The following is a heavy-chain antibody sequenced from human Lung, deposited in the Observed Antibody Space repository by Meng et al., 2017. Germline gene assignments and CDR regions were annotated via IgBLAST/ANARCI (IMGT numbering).Heavy chain of an antibody. J-gene: IGHJ4*02. CDR3: ARDEDISAAGKLFGDY. D-gene: IGHD6-13*01. V-gene: IGHV1-2*06. CDR2: IEPKSDNT. CDR1: GYALAAYW. Sequence: GQLMEPGPEVKKPGASVTGSCTASGYALAAYWIQWGRQAPGQGLEWMGRIEPKSDNTHYAQKFQGRVTMTRDTSISTAYMELSGLRSDDTAMYYCARDEDISAAGKLFGDYWGQGTLVTVSS.